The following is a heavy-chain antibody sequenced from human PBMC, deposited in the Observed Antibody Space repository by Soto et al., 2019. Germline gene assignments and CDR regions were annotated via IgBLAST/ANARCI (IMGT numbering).Heavy chain of an antibody. CDR3: ARERGPLAYCGGDCKRDFDY. D-gene: IGHD2-21*01. CDR2: ISSSSSYI. V-gene: IGHV3-21*01. CDR1: GFTFSSYS. Sequence: GGSLRLSCAASGFTFSSYSMNWVRQAPGKGLEWVSSISSSSSYIYYADSVKGRFTISRDNAKNSLYLQMNSLRAEDTAVYYGARERGPLAYCGGDCKRDFDYWGQGTLVTVSS. J-gene: IGHJ4*02.